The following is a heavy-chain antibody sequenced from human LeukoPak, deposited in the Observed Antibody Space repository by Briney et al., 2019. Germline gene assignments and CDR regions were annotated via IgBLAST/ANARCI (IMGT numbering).Heavy chain of an antibody. Sequence: PSQTLSLTCTVSGGSISSGDYYWSWIRQPPGKGLEWIGSIYHSGSTYYNPSLKSRVTISVDTSKNQFSLKLSSVTAADTAVYYCARGVLRYFDWLSNFDYWGQGTLVTVSS. CDR3: ARGVLRYFDWLSNFDY. V-gene: IGHV4-39*07. D-gene: IGHD3-9*01. J-gene: IGHJ4*02. CDR2: IYHSGST. CDR1: GGSISSGDYY.